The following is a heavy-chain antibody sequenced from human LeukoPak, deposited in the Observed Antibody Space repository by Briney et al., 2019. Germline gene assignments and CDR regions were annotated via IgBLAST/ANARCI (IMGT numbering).Heavy chain of an antibody. CDR2: ISADGSVT. V-gene: IGHV3-74*01. CDR1: GFTFSRYC. D-gene: IGHD2-15*01. J-gene: IGHJ5*02. Sequence: QAGGSLRLSCADSGFTFSRYCMHWVRHTPGEGLVWVSCISADGSVTRYADSVKGRCTISRDNTKSTLYLQMHSLRAEDTAVYYCATAGGDGSRMGFDPWGQGTMVTVSS. CDR3: ATAGGDGSRMGFDP.